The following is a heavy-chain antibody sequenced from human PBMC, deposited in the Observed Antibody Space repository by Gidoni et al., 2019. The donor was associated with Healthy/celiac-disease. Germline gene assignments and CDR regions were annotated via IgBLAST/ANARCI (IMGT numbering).Heavy chain of an antibody. Sequence: EVQLVESGGGLVQPGRSLRLSGAATGFTFDEYAMHWVRQAPGKGLEGVSGISWNSGSIGYADSVKGRFTISRDNAKNSLYLQMNSLRAEDTALYYCAKDPYTTNSGSRFDYWGQGTLVTVSS. CDR2: ISWNSGSI. CDR3: AKDPYTTNSGSRFDY. D-gene: IGHD1-26*01. CDR1: GFTFDEYA. J-gene: IGHJ4*02. V-gene: IGHV3-9*01.